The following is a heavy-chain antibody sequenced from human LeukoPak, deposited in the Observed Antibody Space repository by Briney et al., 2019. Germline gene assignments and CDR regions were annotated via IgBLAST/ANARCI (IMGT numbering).Heavy chain of an antibody. V-gene: IGHV3-64D*06. CDR2: ISTTGDNT. Sequence: GGSLRLSCAASGFTVSTNYMSWVRQAPGKGLEFVSAISTTGDNTYCADSVKGRFTISRDNSKNTLYLQMSSLRADDTAVYYCVKSAADYYSGWYGDYWGQGSLVTVSS. D-gene: IGHD6-19*01. J-gene: IGHJ4*02. CDR1: GFTVSTNY. CDR3: VKSAADYYSGWYGDY.